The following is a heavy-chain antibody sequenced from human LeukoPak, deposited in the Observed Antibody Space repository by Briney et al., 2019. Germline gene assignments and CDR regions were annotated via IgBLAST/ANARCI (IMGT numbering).Heavy chain of an antibody. Sequence: GGSLRLSCEASGFTLNSYAMSWVRQAPGKGLEWVSGISGSGGSTYYADSVKGRFTISRDNSKNTMFLQMNSLRAEDTAVYYCASTVLLWFGESRWDYFDYWGQGTLVTVSS. D-gene: IGHD3-10*01. CDR3: ASTVLLWFGESRWDYFDY. CDR1: GFTLNSYA. V-gene: IGHV3-23*01. CDR2: ISGSGGST. J-gene: IGHJ4*02.